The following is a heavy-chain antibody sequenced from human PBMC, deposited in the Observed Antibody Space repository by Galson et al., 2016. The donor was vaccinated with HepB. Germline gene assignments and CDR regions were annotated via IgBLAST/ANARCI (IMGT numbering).Heavy chain of an antibody. J-gene: IGHJ4*02. CDR3: ARAAWFKTFYFDY. D-gene: IGHD3-10*01. V-gene: IGHV2-70*18. CDR1: GFSLTTDGLS. CDR2: IDWGGVR. Sequence: PALVKPTQTLVLTCTFSGFSLTTDGLSVSWVRQPPGKALEWLGLIDWGGVRYFNASLRTRLTNSKDTSKNQVVLTMTDMDPADSGTYFCARAAWFKTFYFDYWSQGTLVTVSS.